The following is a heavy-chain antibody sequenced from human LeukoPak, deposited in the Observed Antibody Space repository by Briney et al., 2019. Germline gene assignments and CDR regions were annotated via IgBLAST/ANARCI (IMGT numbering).Heavy chain of an antibody. CDR3: AKSNGYGLIDI. D-gene: IGHD3-22*01. Sequence: SETLSLTCNVSGGSIRGYYWSWIRQPPGKGLEWIGYIYSSGSTYYSPSLKSRVTISLDTSRNQFSLKLNSVTAADTAVYYCAKSNGYGLIDIWGQGTMVTVSS. CDR2: IYSSGST. CDR1: GGSIRGYY. J-gene: IGHJ3*02. V-gene: IGHV4-59*12.